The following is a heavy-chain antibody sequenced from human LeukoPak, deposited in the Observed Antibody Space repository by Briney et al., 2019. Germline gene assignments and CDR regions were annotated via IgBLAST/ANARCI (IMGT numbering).Heavy chain of an antibody. CDR1: GINFSNAW. V-gene: IGHV3-15*01. D-gene: IGHD2-2*01. CDR2: INTKSDGETT. J-gene: IGHJ5*02. Sequence: GGSLRLSCAVYGINFSNAWMRWVRQAPGKGLEWVGRINTKSDGETTDYAAPVKGRFTISRDDSKDTLFLQMSSLRTEDTAMYYCTAGHYSNLWGQGTLVTVSS. CDR3: TAGHYSNL.